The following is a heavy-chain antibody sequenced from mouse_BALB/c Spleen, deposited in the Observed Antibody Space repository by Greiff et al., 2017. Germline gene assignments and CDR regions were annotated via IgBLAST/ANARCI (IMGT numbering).Heavy chain of an antibody. Sequence: EVHLVESGAELVKPGASVKLSCTASGFNIKDTYMHWVKQRPEQGLEWIGRIDPANGNTKYDPKFQGKATLTADTSSNTAYLQLSSLTSEDTAVYYCAPQSDRYDDYAMDYWGQGTSVTVSS. CDR3: APQSDRYDDYAMDY. CDR2: IDPANGNT. CDR1: GFNIKDTY. V-gene: IGHV14-3*02. D-gene: IGHD2-14*01. J-gene: IGHJ4*01.